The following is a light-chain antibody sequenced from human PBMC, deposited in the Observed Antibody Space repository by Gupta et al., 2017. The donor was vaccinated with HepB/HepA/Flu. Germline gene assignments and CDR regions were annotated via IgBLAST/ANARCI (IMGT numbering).Light chain of an antibody. V-gene: IGKV3-20*01. J-gene: IGKJ1*01. CDR3: HQYGTSPRT. Sequence: IVLTQSPATLSLSPGVRATLSCRASQSLSSSDLAWYQQKPGQAPRLLIYAASSRANGIPDRFGGSGSGTDFTLTISRLEPEDFAVYYCHQYGTSPRTFGQGTKVEIK. CDR1: QSLSSSD. CDR2: AAS.